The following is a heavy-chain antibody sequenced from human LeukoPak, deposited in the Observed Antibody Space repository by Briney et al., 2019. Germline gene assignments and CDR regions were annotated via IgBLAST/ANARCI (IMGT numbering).Heavy chain of an antibody. V-gene: IGHV1-18*01. J-gene: IGHJ4*02. CDR2: ISAYNGNT. Sequence: ASVKVSCKASGYTFTSYGISWVRQAPGQGLEWMGWISAYNGNTNYAQKLQGRVTMTTDTSTSTAYIELRSLRSDDTAVYYCARDGYYDSSGYYRNPIFDYWGQGTLVTVSS. CDR3: ARDGYYDSSGYYRNPIFDY. CDR1: GYTFTSYG. D-gene: IGHD3-22*01.